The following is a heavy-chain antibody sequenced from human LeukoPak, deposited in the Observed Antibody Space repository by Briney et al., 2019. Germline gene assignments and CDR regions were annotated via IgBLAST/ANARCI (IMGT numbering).Heavy chain of an antibody. CDR1: GFTFSSYA. CDR3: ARLRVVAAFDI. D-gene: IGHD2-21*01. CDR2: ISYDGSNK. V-gene: IGHV3-30-3*01. Sequence: GGSLRLSCAASGFTFSSYAMHWVRQAPGKGLEWVAVISYDGSNKYYADSVKGRFTISRDNAKNSLYLQMNSLRAEDTAVYYCARLRVVAAFDIWGQGTMVTVSS. J-gene: IGHJ3*02.